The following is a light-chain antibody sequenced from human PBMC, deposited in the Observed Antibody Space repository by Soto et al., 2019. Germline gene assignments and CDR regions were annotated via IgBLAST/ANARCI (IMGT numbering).Light chain of an antibody. Sequence: EIVMTHSPATLSVSPCERATLSLSASQSVSTNLAWYQQKPGQAPRLLIYNALTRATGIPARFSGSGSGTDFTLTISRLEPEDFAVYYCQQYNNWPPWTFGQGTKVDI. J-gene: IGKJ1*01. V-gene: IGKV3-15*01. CDR1: QSVSTN. CDR2: NAL. CDR3: QQYNNWPPWT.